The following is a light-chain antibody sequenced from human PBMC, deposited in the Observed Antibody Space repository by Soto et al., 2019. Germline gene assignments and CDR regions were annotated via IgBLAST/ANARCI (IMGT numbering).Light chain of an antibody. CDR3: GTWDSSLSAGV. CDR1: SSNIGAGYD. J-gene: IGLJ1*01. CDR2: GNS. V-gene: IGLV1-40*01. Sequence: QSVLTQPPSVSGAPGQRVTISCTGSSSNIGAGYDVHWYQQLPGTAPKLLIYGNSNRPSGVPDRFSGSKSGTSATLAITGLQTGDEADYYCGTWDSSLSAGVFGTGTKLTVL.